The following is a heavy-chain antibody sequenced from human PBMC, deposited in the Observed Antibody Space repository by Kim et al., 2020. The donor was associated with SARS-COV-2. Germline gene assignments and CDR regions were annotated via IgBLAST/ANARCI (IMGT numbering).Heavy chain of an antibody. J-gene: IGHJ4*02. CDR2: GSNK. V-gene: IGHV3-33*01. Sequence: GSNKYNADSVKGRFTISRDNSKNTLYLQMNSLRAEDTAVYYCARDSVGFDYWGQGTLVTVSS. D-gene: IGHD1-26*01. CDR3: ARDSVGFDY.